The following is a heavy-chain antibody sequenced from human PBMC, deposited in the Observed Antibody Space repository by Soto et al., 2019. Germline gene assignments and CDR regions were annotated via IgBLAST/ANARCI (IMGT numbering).Heavy chain of an antibody. Sequence: QVQLQQWGAGLLKPSETLSLTCAVYGGSFSGYYWNWIRQPPGKGLEWIGEINHSGGANYNPSLKSRVTISVDTSKNQSSLKLSSVTAADTAVYYCARGWGRIFDYWGQGTRVTVSS. J-gene: IGHJ4*02. CDR2: INHSGGA. CDR3: ARGWGRIFDY. CDR1: GGSFSGYY. D-gene: IGHD7-27*01. V-gene: IGHV4-34*01.